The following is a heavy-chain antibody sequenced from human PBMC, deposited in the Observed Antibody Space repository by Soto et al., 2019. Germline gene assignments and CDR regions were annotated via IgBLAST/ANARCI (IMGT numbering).Heavy chain of an antibody. J-gene: IGHJ6*03. CDR3: ATDLIVTNGYSYYYMDV. D-gene: IGHD2-8*01. V-gene: IGHV3-23*01. CDR1: GFTFSSYA. Sequence: GGSLRLSCAASGFTFSSYAMSWVRQAPGKGLEWVSAISGSGGSTYYADSVKGRFTISRDNSKNTLYLQMNSLRAEETVVYYCATDLIVTNGYSYYYMDVWGKGTTVTVSS. CDR2: ISGSGGST.